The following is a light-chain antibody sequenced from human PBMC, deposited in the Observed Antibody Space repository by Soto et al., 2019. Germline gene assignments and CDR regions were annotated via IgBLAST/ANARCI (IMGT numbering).Light chain of an antibody. CDR2: EVI. V-gene: IGLV2-14*01. Sequence: QSVLTQPASVSGSPGQSITISCTGTSSDVGGYESVSWYQQYPGKAPKLMIYEVIDRPAGAPRRFSGSKSGNTASLTITGRQAEDEADYYCSSYRTGGSYVFGTGTKLTVL. CDR1: SSDVGGYES. J-gene: IGLJ1*01. CDR3: SSYRTGGSYV.